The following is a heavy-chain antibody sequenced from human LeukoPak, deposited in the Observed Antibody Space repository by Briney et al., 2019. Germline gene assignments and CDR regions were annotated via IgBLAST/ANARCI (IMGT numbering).Heavy chain of an antibody. D-gene: IGHD2-2*01. CDR2: INHSGST. V-gene: IGHV4-34*01. Sequence: SETLSLTCAVYGGSFSGYYWSWIRQPPGKGLEWIGEINHSGSTNYNPPLKSRVTISVDTSKNQFSLKLSSVTAADTAVYYCARGPTPNDIVVVPAAISSLDVWGQGTTVTVSS. CDR3: ARGPTPNDIVVVPAAISSLDV. J-gene: IGHJ6*02. CDR1: GGSFSGYY.